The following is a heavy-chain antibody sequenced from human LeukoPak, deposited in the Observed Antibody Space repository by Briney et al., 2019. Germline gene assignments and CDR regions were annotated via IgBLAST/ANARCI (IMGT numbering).Heavy chain of an antibody. V-gene: IGHV3-48*01. CDR2: ISSSSSTI. CDR1: GFTFSSYR. CDR3: ASQCGGDCYPAEYFQH. D-gene: IGHD2-21*02. Sequence: GGSLRLSCAASGFTFSSYRMNWVRQAPGKGLEWVSYISSSSSTIYYADSVKGRFTISRDNAKNSLYLQMNSLRAEDTAVYYCASQCGGDCYPAEYFQHWGQGTLVTVSS. J-gene: IGHJ1*01.